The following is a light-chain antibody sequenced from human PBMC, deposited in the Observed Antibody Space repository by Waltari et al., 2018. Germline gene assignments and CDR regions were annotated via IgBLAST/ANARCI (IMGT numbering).Light chain of an antibody. J-gene: IGKJ2*01. CDR2: GAS. V-gene: IGKV3-20*01. CDR3: QQYGSSIMYT. Sequence: VLTQSPGTLSLSPGERATLSCRASQRLTKNYLAWYQQKPGPAPRLPIYGASSRAAGIPERFSGSGSGTDFTLTINRLEPEDFAVYYCQQYGSSIMYTFGQGTKLEIK. CDR1: QRLTKNY.